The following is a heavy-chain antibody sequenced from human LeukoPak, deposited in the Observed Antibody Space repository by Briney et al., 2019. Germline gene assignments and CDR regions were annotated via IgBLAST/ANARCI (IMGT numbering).Heavy chain of an antibody. D-gene: IGHD3-22*01. CDR1: GFTVSSNY. CDR2: ISGSGGST. Sequence: PGGSLRLSCAASGFTVSSNYMSWVRQAPGKGLEWVSAISGSGGSTYYADSVKGRFTISRDNSKNTLYLQMNSLRAEDTAVYYCANRAPYYYDSSGYYYANWGQGTLVTVSS. CDR3: ANRAPYYYDSSGYYYAN. V-gene: IGHV3-23*01. J-gene: IGHJ4*02.